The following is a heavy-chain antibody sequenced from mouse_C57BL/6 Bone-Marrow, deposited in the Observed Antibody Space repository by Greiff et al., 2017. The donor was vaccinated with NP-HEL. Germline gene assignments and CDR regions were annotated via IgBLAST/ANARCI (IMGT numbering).Heavy chain of an antibody. D-gene: IGHD2-2*01. Sequence: EVNVVESGGGLVQPGESLKLSCESNEYEFPSHDMSWVRKTPEKRLELVAAINSDGGSTYYPDTMERRFIISRDNTKKTLYLQMSSLRSEDTALYYCARWLRRKGAYAMDYWGQGTSVTVSS. CDR2: INSDGGST. CDR3: ARWLRRKGAYAMDY. J-gene: IGHJ4*01. V-gene: IGHV5-2*01. CDR1: EYEFPSHD.